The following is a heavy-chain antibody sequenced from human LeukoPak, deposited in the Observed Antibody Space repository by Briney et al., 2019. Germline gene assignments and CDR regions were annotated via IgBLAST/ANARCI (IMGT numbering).Heavy chain of an antibody. CDR1: GFTFSNYG. V-gene: IGHV3-30*18. J-gene: IGHJ4*02. CDR2: VSYDGGIT. CDR3: AKQRVRGDHYFDY. D-gene: IGHD3-10*01. Sequence: GGSLRLSCAASGFTFSNYGMHWVRQAPGKGLEWVAVVSYDGGITYYADSVEGRFIISRDNSKNTLYLQLNGLRAEDTAVYYCAKQRVRGDHYFDYWGQGTLVTVSS.